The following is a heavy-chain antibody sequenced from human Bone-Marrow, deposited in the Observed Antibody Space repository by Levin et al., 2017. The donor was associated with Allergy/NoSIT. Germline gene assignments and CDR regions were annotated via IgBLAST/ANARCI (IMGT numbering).Heavy chain of an antibody. V-gene: IGHV3-9*01. CDR1: GFTFDDYA. CDR2: ISWNSGSI. Sequence: LSLTCAASGFTFDDYAMHWVRQAPGKGLEWVSGISWNSGSIGYADSVKGRFTISRDNAKNSLYLQMNSLRAEDTALYYCAKSDCSSTSCYLGRGFGELFSGGGNYYYYGMDVWGQGTTVTVSS. CDR3: AKSDCSSTSCYLGRGFGELFSGGGNYYYYGMDV. D-gene: IGHD2-2*01. J-gene: IGHJ6*02.